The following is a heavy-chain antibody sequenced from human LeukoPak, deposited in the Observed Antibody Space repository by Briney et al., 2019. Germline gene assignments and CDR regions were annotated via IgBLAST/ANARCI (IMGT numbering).Heavy chain of an antibody. V-gene: IGHV4-59*01. CDR2: IHYSGST. J-gene: IGHJ4*02. D-gene: IGHD3-10*01. Sequence: SETLSLTCTVSGGSISNYYWSWIRQPPGKGLEWIGYIHYSGSTSYNPSLKSRVTISVDTSRNQFSLNLSSVTAADTAVYYCARVAEYGSGSYLFDYWGQGTLVTVSS. CDR1: GGSISNYY. CDR3: ARVAEYGSGSYLFDY.